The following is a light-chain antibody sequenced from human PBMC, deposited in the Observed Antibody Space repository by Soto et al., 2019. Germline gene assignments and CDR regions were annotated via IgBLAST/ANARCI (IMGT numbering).Light chain of an antibody. V-gene: IGKV1-17*01. CDR1: QDIGTS. CDR3: LQHYAFPCT. CDR2: TIS. J-gene: IGKJ3*01. Sequence: DIQMTQSPSSLSASVGGRVTITCWASQDIGTSLDWFQQKPGTAPKRLIYTISDLQSGVPSRFSGGGSGTEFTLTISSLQPEDSATYYCLQHYAFPCTFGPGTKVHV.